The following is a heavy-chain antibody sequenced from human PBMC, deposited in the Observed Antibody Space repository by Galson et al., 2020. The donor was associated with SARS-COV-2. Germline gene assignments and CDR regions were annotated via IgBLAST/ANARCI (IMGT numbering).Heavy chain of an antibody. J-gene: IGHJ6*02. CDR3: ARHYDILTGYDYGMDV. CDR1: GGSISSSSYY. CDR2: IYYSGST. V-gene: IGHV4-39*01. Sequence: ETSETLSLTCTVSGGSISSSSYYWGWIRQPPGKGLEWIGSIYYSGSTYYNPSLKSRVTISVDTSKNQFSLKLSSVTAADTAVYYCARHYDILTGYDYGMDVWGQGTTVTVSS. D-gene: IGHD3-9*01.